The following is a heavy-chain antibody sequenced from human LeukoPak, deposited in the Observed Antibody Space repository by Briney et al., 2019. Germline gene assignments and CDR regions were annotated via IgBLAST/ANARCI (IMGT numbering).Heavy chain of an antibody. CDR3: ARGSVNPGLFDY. Sequence: GGSLRLSCAASGFTFSSYWMHWVRQSPGKGLEWVSLIYDDASTKYADSVKGRSTISTDNSKNTLYLQMNGLRAEDTAVYYCARGSVNPGLFDYWGQGTLVTVSS. V-gene: IGHV3-53*01. D-gene: IGHD1-14*01. CDR1: GFTFSSYW. CDR2: IYDDAST. J-gene: IGHJ4*02.